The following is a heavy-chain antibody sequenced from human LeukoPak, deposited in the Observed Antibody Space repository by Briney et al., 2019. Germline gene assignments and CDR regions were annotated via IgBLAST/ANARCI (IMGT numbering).Heavy chain of an antibody. J-gene: IGHJ4*02. Sequence: GGSLRLSCAASGFTFDNFAMHWVRQAPGRGLEWVSGITWNSGSIDYADSVEGRFTISRDNAKNSLYLQMNSLRAEDMALYYCAKSGSYSSPYYFDYWGQGTLVTVSS. CDR2: ITWNSGSI. CDR3: AKSGSYSSPYYFDY. CDR1: GFTFDNFA. D-gene: IGHD3-10*01. V-gene: IGHV3-9*03.